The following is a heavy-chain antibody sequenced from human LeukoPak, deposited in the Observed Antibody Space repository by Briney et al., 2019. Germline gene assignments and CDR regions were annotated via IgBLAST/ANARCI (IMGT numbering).Heavy chain of an antibody. V-gene: IGHV3-23*01. CDR1: GFPFSSYA. Sequence: GGSLRLSCAASGFPFSSYAMSWVRQAPGKGLGWVSAISGSGGSTYYADSVKGRFTISRDNSKNTLYLQMNSLRAEDKAVYYCTKETDYGFYFDYWGQGTLVTVSS. J-gene: IGHJ4*02. CDR3: TKETDYGFYFDY. D-gene: IGHD4-17*01. CDR2: ISGSGGST.